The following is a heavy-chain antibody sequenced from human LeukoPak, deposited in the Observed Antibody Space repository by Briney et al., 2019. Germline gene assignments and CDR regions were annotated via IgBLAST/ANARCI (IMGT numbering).Heavy chain of an antibody. CDR2: ISSNGGST. D-gene: IGHD3-22*01. Sequence: GGSLRLSCAASGFTFSSYAMHWVRQAPGKGLEYVSAISSNGGSTYYANSVKGRFTISRDNSKNTLYLQMGSLRAEDMAVYYCAREDSSGAFDIWGQGTMVTVSS. V-gene: IGHV3-64*01. CDR3: AREDSSGAFDI. J-gene: IGHJ3*02. CDR1: GFTFSSYA.